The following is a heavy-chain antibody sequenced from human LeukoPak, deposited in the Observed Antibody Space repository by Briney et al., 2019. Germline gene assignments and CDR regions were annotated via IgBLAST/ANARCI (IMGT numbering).Heavy chain of an antibody. CDR3: ARGMMVGYFDL. CDR1: GGSISNYY. Sequence: PSETLSLTCTVSGGSISNYYWTWIRQPPGKGLEWIGYIYDSESTNYNPSLKSRVTISGDTSKNYLSLKLSSVTAADTAGYYCARGMMVGYFDLWGRGTLVTVSS. V-gene: IGHV4-59*01. J-gene: IGHJ2*01. D-gene: IGHD3-22*01. CDR2: IYDSEST.